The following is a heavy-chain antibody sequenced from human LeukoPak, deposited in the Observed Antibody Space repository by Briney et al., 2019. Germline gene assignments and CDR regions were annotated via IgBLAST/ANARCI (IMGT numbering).Heavy chain of an antibody. CDR3: ARDRSAGTTY. D-gene: IGHD1-7*01. CDR1: GGSISSGGYY. J-gene: IGHJ4*02. CDR2: IYHSGST. Sequence: SETLSLTCTVSGGSISSGGYYWSWIRQPPGKGLEWIGNIYHSGSTYYSPSLKSRVTISVDRSKNQFSLKLNSVTAADTAVYYCARDRSAGTTYWGQGILVTVSS. V-gene: IGHV4-30-2*01.